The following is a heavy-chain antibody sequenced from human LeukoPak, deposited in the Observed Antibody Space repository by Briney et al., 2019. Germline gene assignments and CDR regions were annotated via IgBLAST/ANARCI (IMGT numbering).Heavy chain of an antibody. J-gene: IGHJ2*01. CDR1: GGSISSSNYY. CDR3: ARRTSLWGYFGP. CDR2: IHYSETT. V-gene: IGHV4-39*02. D-gene: IGHD7-27*01. Sequence: SETLSLTCSVSGGSISSSNYYWGWIRQPPGKGLEWIGNIHYSETTYYNPSLKSRVTISVDTSKNHFSLKLRSVTAADTAVYYCARRTSLWGYFGPWGRGRLVTVSS.